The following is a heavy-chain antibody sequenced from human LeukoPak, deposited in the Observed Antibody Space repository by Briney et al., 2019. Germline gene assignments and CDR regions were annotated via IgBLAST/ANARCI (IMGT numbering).Heavy chain of an antibody. D-gene: IGHD1-26*01. CDR1: GYTFTGYY. V-gene: IGHV1-2*02. J-gene: IGHJ5*02. CDR2: INPNSGGT. Sequence: ASVKVSCKASGYTFTGYYMHWVRQAPGQGLEWMGWINPNSGGTNHAQKFQGRVTMTRDTSISTAYMELSRLRSDDTAVYYCARDHGERELLSGVDWFDPWGQGTLVTVSS. CDR3: ARDHGERELLSGVDWFDP.